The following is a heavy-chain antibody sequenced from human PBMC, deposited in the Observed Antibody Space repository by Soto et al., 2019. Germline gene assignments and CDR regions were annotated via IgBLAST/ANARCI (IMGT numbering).Heavy chain of an antibody. CDR2: IYYSGST. CDR1: GGSISSGGYY. V-gene: IGHV4-31*03. CDR3: ARGSLYSSSSYYYYYGMDV. J-gene: IGHJ6*02. Sequence: SETLSLTCTFSGGSISSGGYYWSWIRQHPGKGLEWIGYIYYSGSTYYNPSLKSRVTISVDTSKNQFSLKLSSVTAADTAVYYCARGSLYSSSSYYYYYGMDVWGQVTTVTVSS. D-gene: IGHD6-6*01.